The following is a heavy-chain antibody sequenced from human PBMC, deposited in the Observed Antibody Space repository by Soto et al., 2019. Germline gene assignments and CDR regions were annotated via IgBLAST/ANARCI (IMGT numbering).Heavy chain of an antibody. CDR3: ASGDRMDVDTAMVTSFHYYYYGMDV. CDR2: IIPIFGTA. V-gene: IGHV1-69*13. CDR1: GGTFSSYA. J-gene: IGHJ6*02. D-gene: IGHD5-18*01. Sequence: GASVKVSCKASGGTFSSYAISWVRQAPGQGLEWMGGIIPIFGTANYAQKFQGRVTITADASTSTAYMELSRLRSEDTAVYYCASGDRMDVDTAMVTSFHYYYYGMDVWGQGTTVTVSS.